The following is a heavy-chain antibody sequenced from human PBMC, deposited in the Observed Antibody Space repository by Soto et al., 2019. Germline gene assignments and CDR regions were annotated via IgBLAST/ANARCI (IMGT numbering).Heavy chain of an antibody. CDR1: GCSISSSNW. V-gene: IGHV4-4*02. J-gene: IGHJ6*02. CDR3: ARVMDYYYGMYV. CDR2: IYHSGST. Sequence: QVQLKESGPGLVKPSGTLSLTCAVSGCSISSSNWWSWVRQPPGKGLEWIGEIYHSGSTNYNPSLKSRDNISLDKSKNHFSLKLSYVTAADTAVYYCARVMDYYYGMYVWGQGTTVTVSS.